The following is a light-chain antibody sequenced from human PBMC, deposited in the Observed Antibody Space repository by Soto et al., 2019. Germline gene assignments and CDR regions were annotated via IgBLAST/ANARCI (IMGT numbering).Light chain of an antibody. J-gene: IGLJ1*01. CDR1: TSDVGGYNY. CDR2: DVS. Sequence: QSALTQTRSVSGSPGQSVSISCTGATSDVGGYNYVSWYQQHPGKAPKLMIYDVSNRPSGVPDRFSGSKSGNTASLTISGLQAEDEADYYCCSYAGGYAFVFGTGTKLTVL. V-gene: IGLV2-11*01. CDR3: CSYAGGYAFV.